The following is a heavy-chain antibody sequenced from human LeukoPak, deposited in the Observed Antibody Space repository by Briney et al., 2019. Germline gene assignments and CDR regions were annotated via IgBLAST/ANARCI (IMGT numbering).Heavy chain of an antibody. CDR2: ISGSAGST. J-gene: IGHJ4*02. V-gene: IGHV3-23*01. CDR1: GFTFSSYA. D-gene: IGHD3-3*01. Sequence: GGSLRLSCAASGFTFSSYAMSWVRQAPGKGLEWVSAISGSAGSTYYADSVKGRFTISRDNAKNTLYLQMTSFNCAATAVYYCAKDDYDFWSGYLYWGQGTLVTVSS. CDR3: AKDDYDFWSGYLY.